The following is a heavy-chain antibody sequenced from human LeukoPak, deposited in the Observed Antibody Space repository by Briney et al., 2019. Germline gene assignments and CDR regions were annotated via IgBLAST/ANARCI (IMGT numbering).Heavy chain of an antibody. CDR3: ARDMNL. CDR2: TNSGGAT. Sequence: PGGSLRLSCAASGFTVSSNYMSWVRQAPGKGLEWVSVTNSGGATDYADSVKGRFTISRDNSKNTLYPQMNSLRAEDTAVYYCARDMNLWGQGTTVTVSS. V-gene: IGHV3-53*01. J-gene: IGHJ6*02. CDR1: GFTVSSNY.